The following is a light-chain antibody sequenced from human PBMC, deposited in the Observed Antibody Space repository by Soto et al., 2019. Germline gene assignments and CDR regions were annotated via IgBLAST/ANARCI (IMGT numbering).Light chain of an antibody. J-gene: IGLJ1*01. Sequence: SYELTQPPSVSVAPGQTARITCGGNNIGSKSVHWYQQKPGQAPVLVVYDGSDRPSGIPERFSGSNSGNTATLTISRVEAGDEADYYCQVWDSSSDGVFGTGTKV. CDR1: NIGSKS. CDR3: QVWDSSSDGV. V-gene: IGLV3-21*02. CDR2: DGS.